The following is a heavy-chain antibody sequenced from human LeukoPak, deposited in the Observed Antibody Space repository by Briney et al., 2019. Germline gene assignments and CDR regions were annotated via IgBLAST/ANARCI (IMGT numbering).Heavy chain of an antibody. CDR2: IDDSGRI. CDR1: GGSISSYY. V-gene: IGHV4-59*08. CDR3: ASRVYRSGWS. Sequence: PSETLSLTCTVSGGSISSYYWSWIRQPPGKGLEWIGYIDDSGRINSNPSLKSRVTISVDTSKNQISLTLSSVNAADTAVYYCASRVYRSGWSWGQGTPVTVSS. J-gene: IGHJ5*02. D-gene: IGHD6-19*01.